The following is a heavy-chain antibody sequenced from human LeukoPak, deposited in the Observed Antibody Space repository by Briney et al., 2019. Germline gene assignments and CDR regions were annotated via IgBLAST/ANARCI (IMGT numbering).Heavy chain of an antibody. CDR3: ARRVVVPAAPYYFDY. D-gene: IGHD2-2*01. V-gene: IGHV3-74*01. Sequence: GGSLRLSCAASGFIFSSYWMHWVRQAPGKGLVWVSRINSDGSSTSYADSVKGRFTISRDNAKNTLYLQMNSLRAEDTAVYYCARRVVVPAAPYYFDYWGQGTLATVSS. J-gene: IGHJ4*02. CDR1: GFIFSSYW. CDR2: INSDGSST.